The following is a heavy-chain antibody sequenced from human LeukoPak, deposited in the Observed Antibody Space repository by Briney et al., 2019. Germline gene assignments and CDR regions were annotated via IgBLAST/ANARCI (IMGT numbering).Heavy chain of an antibody. CDR2: IYYSGST. Sequence: SETLSLTCTVSGGPIRGYYWSWIRQPPGKGLEWIGYIYYSGSTNYNPSLKSRLTMSVESSKNQFSLKLSSVTAADTAVYYCARGSGNYYQIDYWGQGTLVTVSS. CDR3: ARGSGNYYQIDY. D-gene: IGHD3-3*01. V-gene: IGHV4-59*01. J-gene: IGHJ4*02. CDR1: GGPIRGYY.